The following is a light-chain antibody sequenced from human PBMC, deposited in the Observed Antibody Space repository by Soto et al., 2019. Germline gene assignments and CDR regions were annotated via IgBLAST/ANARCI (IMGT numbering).Light chain of an antibody. CDR2: KVS. CDR3: MQGTHWPPIT. J-gene: IGKJ5*01. V-gene: IGKV2-30*01. Sequence: DVVMTQSPLSLPVTLGQPASISCRSSQSLVYSDVNTYLNWFQQRPGQSPRRLIYKVSNRDSGGTDRFSGSGSGTDVTLTISRVAAADVGVYYCMQGTHWPPITVGQGTRLEIK. CDR1: QSLVYSDVNTY.